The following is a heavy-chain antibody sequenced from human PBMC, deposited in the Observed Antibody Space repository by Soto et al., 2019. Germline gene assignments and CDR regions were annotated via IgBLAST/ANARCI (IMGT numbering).Heavy chain of an antibody. Sequence: ASVKVSCKASGGTFSSYAISWVRQAPGQGLEWMGGIIPIFGTANYAQKFQGRVTITADESTSTAYMELSSLRSEDTAVYYCARGVRSLNYYYGMDVWGQGTTVTVSS. V-gene: IGHV1-69*13. D-gene: IGHD4-4*01. CDR1: GGTFSSYA. CDR2: IIPIFGTA. J-gene: IGHJ6*02. CDR3: ARGVRSLNYYYGMDV.